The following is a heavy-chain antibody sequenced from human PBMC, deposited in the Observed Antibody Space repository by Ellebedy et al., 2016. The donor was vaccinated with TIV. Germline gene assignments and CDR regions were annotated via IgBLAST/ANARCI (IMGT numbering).Heavy chain of an antibody. D-gene: IGHD3-10*01. CDR2: ISNSSSTI. V-gene: IGHV3-48*01. Sequence: GESLKISCAASGFTFSSYSMNWVRQAPGKGLEWVSYISNSSSTIYYADSVKGLFTISRDNAKHSLYLQMNSLRAADTAVYYCARGLTRITMVRGVIITGWGMDVWGQGSTVTVSS. J-gene: IGHJ6*02. CDR1: GFTFSSYS. CDR3: ARGLTRITMVRGVIITGWGMDV.